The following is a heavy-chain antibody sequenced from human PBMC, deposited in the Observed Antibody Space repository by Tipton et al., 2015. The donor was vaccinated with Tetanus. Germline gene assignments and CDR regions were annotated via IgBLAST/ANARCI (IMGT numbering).Heavy chain of an antibody. J-gene: IGHJ5*02. CDR2: IYHSESA. CDR1: GGSLSGYH. V-gene: IGHV4-59*08. CDR3: ARHLYGYWFDP. Sequence: TLSLTCTVSGGSLSGYHWNWIRQSPGKGLEWIGNIYHSESANYNPSLKSRVTIAVDTSQNVFSLRLTSVTAADTAVYYCARHLYGYWFDPWGQGALVTVSS. D-gene: IGHD5-18*01.